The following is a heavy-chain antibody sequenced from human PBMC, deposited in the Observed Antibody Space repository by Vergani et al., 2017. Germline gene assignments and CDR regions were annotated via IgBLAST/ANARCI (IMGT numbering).Heavy chain of an antibody. V-gene: IGHV4-34*01. D-gene: IGHD2-15*01. J-gene: IGHJ5*02. CDR2: INHSGST. Sequence: QVQLQQWGAGLLKPSETLSLTCAVYGGSFSGYYWSWIRQPPGKGLEWIGEINHSGSTNYNPSLKSRVTISVDTSKNQFSLKLSSVTAADTAVYYCARGGGSIVVVVAALRPVXFDPWGQGTLVTVSS. CDR3: ARGGGSIVVVVAALRPVXFDP. CDR1: GGSFSGYY.